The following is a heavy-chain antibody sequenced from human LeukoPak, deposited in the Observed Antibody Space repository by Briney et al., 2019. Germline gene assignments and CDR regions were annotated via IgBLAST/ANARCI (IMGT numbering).Heavy chain of an antibody. CDR2: IKSDGSTT. V-gene: IGHV3-74*01. CDR3: ARDLSEKYCIDY. D-gene: IGHD2-8*02. CDR1: GFTFSSYW. J-gene: IGHJ4*02. Sequence: QPGGSLRLSCAASGFTFSSYWMNWVRQAPGKGLVWVSRIKSDGSTTSYADSVKGRFTISRDNAKNTLYLQMNSLRAEDTAIYYCARDLSEKYCIDYWGQGTLVTVSS.